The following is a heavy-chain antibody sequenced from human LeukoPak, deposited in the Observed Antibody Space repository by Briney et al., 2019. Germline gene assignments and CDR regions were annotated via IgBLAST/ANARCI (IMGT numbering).Heavy chain of an antibody. V-gene: IGHV3-30*02. CDR1: GFTFSSYG. CDR2: IRYDGTIK. Sequence: GGSLRLSCAASGFTFSSYGMHWVRQAPGKGLEWVSFIRYDGTIKYYADSVKGRFTISRDNSKNTMYLQMNSLRAEDTAVYYCARDLRGRVDYWGQGTLVTVSS. J-gene: IGHJ4*02. CDR3: ARDLRGRVDY. D-gene: IGHD3-10*01.